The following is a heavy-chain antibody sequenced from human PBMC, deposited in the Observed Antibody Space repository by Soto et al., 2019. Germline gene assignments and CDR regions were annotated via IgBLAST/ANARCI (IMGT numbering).Heavy chain of an antibody. CDR3: ARHPGYYDILTGYTTYYFDS. Sequence: SETLSLTCTVSGGSISSYYWSWIRQPPGKGLEWIGYIYYSGSTNYNPSLKSRVTISVDTPKNQFSLKLSSVTAADTAVYYCARHPGYYDILTGYTTYYFDSWGQGILVTVSS. CDR2: IYYSGST. J-gene: IGHJ4*02. D-gene: IGHD3-9*01. V-gene: IGHV4-59*08. CDR1: GGSISSYY.